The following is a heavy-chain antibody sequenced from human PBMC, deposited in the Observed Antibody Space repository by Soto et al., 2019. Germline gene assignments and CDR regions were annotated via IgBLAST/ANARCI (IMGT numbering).Heavy chain of an antibody. D-gene: IGHD3-22*01. Sequence: QVQLQESGPGLVKPSGTLSLTCAVSGGSISSSNWWSWVRQPPGKGLEWIGEIYHSVSTNYNPSRMSGVTISVDKSKNQFSLKLSSVTAADTAVYYCARAITRYYYDSSGYHWFDPWGQGTLVTVSS. CDR3: ARAITRYYYDSSGYHWFDP. J-gene: IGHJ5*02. V-gene: IGHV4-4*02. CDR2: IYHSVST. CDR1: GGSISSSNW.